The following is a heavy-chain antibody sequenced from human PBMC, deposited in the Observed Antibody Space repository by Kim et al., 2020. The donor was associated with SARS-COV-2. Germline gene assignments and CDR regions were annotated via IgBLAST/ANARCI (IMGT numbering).Heavy chain of an antibody. V-gene: IGHV1-46*01. Sequence: ASVKVSCKASGYTFTSYYMHWVRRAPGQGLEWMGIINPSGGSTSYAQKFQGRVTMTRDTSTSTVYMELSSLRSEDTAVYYCARDLYAALDGYNLRYWGQGTLVTVSS. CDR2: INPSGGST. CDR1: GYTFTSYY. CDR3: ARDLYAALDGYNLRY. D-gene: IGHD5-12*01. J-gene: IGHJ4*02.